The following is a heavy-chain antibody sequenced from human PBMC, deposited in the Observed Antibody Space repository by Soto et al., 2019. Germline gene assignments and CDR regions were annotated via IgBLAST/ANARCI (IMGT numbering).Heavy chain of an antibody. J-gene: IGHJ5*02. V-gene: IGHV1-8*02. CDR3: ARMASSGTLNWFDP. CDR2: MNPGSGKT. Sequence: GASVKVSCKASGYTFTNYDISWVRQATGQGLEWMGWMNPGSGKTGYANKFQGRVTMTRDASTSTAHLELSSLTSEDTAVYYCARMASSGTLNWFDPWGQGTLVTVSS. CDR1: GYTFTNYD.